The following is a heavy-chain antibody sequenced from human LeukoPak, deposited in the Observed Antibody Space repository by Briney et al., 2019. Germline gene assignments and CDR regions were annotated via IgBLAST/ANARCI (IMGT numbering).Heavy chain of an antibody. CDR2: INHSGST. V-gene: IGHV4-34*01. J-gene: IGHJ6*03. Sequence: SETLSLTCAVYGGSFSGYYWSWIRQPPGKGLEWIGEINHSGSTNYNPSLKSRVTISVDTSKNQFSLKLSSVTAADTAVYYCARSPSRVPAAISYYMDVWGKGTTVTVSS. CDR1: GGSFSGYY. CDR3: ARSPSRVPAAISYYMDV. D-gene: IGHD2-2*01.